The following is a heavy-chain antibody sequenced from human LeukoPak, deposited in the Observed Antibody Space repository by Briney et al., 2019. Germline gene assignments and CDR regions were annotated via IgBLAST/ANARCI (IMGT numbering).Heavy chain of an antibody. Sequence: PSETLSLTCTVSGGYISRSTFHWGWGRQPPGKGLEWIGSISYSGSTYSNPSLESRVTMSVDTSKNQFSLRLISVTAADTAVYYCARHPLNYYYYMDVWGKGTTVTVSS. J-gene: IGHJ6*03. V-gene: IGHV4-39*01. CDR3: ARHPLNYYYYMDV. CDR1: GGYISRSTFH. CDR2: ISYSGST.